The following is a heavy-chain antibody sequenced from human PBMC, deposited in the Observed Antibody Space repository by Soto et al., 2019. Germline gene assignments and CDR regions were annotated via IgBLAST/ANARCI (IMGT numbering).Heavy chain of an antibody. CDR1: GYTFTGYY. CDR3: AREGPTRRSGWFDP. D-gene: IGHD1-26*01. V-gene: IGHV1-2*02. CDR2: INPNSGGT. J-gene: IGHJ5*02. Sequence: GASVKVSCKASGYTFTGYYMHWVRQAPGQGLEWMGWINPNSGGTNYAQKFQGRVTMTRDTSISTAYMKLSRLRSDDTAVYYCAREGPTRRSGWFDPWGQGTLVTVSS.